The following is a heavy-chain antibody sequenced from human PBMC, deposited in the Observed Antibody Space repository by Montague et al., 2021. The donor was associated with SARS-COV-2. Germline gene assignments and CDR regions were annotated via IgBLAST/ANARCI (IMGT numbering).Heavy chain of an antibody. V-gene: IGHV4-4*02. CDR1: GGSISSSNW. Sequence: SETLSLTCAVSGGSISSSNWRSWVRQPPGKGLEWIGEIYHSGSTXYKPSLKSRVTISVDKSKNQFSLKLSSVTAADTAVYYCASRGAGWFGSNPERFDYWGQGTLVTVSS. CDR3: ASRGAGWFGSNPERFDY. CDR2: IYHSGST. J-gene: IGHJ4*02. D-gene: IGHD3-10*01.